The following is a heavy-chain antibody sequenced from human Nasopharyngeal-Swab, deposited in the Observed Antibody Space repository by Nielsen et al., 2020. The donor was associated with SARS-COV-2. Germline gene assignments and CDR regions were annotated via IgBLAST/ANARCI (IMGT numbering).Heavy chain of an antibody. CDR2: IYYSGST. Sequence: REAPGKGLEWIGYIYYSGSTYYNPSLKSRVTISVDTSKNQFSLKLSSVTAADTAVYYCARGQQLVTMDVWGKGTTVTVSS. D-gene: IGHD6-13*01. CDR3: ARGQQLVTMDV. J-gene: IGHJ6*04. V-gene: IGHV4-31*02.